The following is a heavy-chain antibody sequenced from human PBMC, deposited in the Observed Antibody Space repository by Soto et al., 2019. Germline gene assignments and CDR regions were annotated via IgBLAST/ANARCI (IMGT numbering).Heavy chain of an antibody. CDR3: ARDSGAALYGEDALDI. CDR2: ASTSIRST. Sequence: QGKLAQSGPEVKKPGASVKVSCTASGYSFSGYDITWVRQAPGQGLEWLGWASTSIRSTMSAEKLQGRLTMTTDTSTTTVYMELRGLTSDDTAVYYCARDSGAALYGEDALDIWGQGTMVSVSS. CDR1: GYSFSGYD. V-gene: IGHV1-18*04. J-gene: IGHJ3*02. D-gene: IGHD3-10*01.